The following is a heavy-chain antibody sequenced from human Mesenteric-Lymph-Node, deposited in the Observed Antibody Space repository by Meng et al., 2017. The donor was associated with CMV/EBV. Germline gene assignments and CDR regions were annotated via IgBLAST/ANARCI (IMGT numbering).Heavy chain of an antibody. Sequence: ASVKVSCKASGYSFITHGICWVRQAPGQGLEWMGWISVYNGNTNYAQKFQGRVTMTTDTSTSTAYMELSSLRSEDTAVYYCAGYYDFWSGYGWGGYYYGMDVWGQGTTVTVSS. CDR2: ISVYNGNT. CDR1: GYSFITHG. D-gene: IGHD3-3*01. J-gene: IGHJ6*02. V-gene: IGHV1-18*01. CDR3: AGYYDFWSGYGWGGYYYGMDV.